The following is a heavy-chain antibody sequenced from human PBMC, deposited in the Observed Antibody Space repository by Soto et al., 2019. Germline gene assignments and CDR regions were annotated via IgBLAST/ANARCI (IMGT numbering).Heavy chain of an antibody. CDR1: GFTFSSYA. D-gene: IGHD3-3*01. Sequence: GSLRLSCAASGFTFSSYAMSWVRQAPGKGLEWVSAISGSGGSTYYADSVKGRFTISRDNSKNTLYLQMNSLRAEDTAVYYCAKDRAYYDFWSGYPNYFDYWGQGTLVTVSS. CDR3: AKDRAYYDFWSGYPNYFDY. CDR2: ISGSGGST. V-gene: IGHV3-23*01. J-gene: IGHJ4*02.